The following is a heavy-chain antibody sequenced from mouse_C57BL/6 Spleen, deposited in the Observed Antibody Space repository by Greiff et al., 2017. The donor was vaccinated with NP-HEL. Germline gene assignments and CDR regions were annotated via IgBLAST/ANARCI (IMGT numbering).Heavy chain of an antibody. CDR1: GFTFSSYT. J-gene: IGHJ2*01. D-gene: IGHD1-1*01. CDR2: ISGGGGNT. V-gene: IGHV5-9*01. Sequence: EVKLVESGGGLVKPGGSLKLSCAASGFTFSSYTMSWVRQTPEKRLEWVATISGGGGNTYYPDSVKGRFTISRDNAKNTLYLQMSSLRSEDTALYYCARHYYGSNFDHWGQGTTLTVSS. CDR3: ARHYYGSNFDH.